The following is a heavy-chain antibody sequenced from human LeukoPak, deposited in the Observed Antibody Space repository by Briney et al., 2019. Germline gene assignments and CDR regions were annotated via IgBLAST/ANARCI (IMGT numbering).Heavy chain of an antibody. CDR1: GFTFDDYT. CDR3: ATYGSGAGEDY. D-gene: IGHD3-10*01. CDR2: ISWDGGST. V-gene: IGHV3-43*01. J-gene: IGHJ4*02. Sequence: GGSLRLSYAASGFTFDDYTMHWVRQAPGKGLEWVSLISWDGGSTYYADSVKGRFTISRDNSKNSLYLQMNSLRTEDTALYYCATYGSGAGEDYWGQGTLVTVSS.